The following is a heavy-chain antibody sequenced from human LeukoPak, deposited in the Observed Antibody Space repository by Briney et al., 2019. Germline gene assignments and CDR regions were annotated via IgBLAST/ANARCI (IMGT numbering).Heavy chain of an antibody. V-gene: IGHV3-30*18. D-gene: IGHD2-2*01. J-gene: IGHJ4*02. CDR2: ISYDGSNK. CDR1: GFTFSSYG. CDR3: AKDQKVIPAATQLDY. Sequence: GGSLRLSCAASGFTFSSYGMHWVRQAPGKGLEWVAVISYDGSNKYYADSVKGRFTISRDNSKNTLYLQMNSLRAEDTALYYCAKDQKVIPAATQLDYWGQGTLVTVSS.